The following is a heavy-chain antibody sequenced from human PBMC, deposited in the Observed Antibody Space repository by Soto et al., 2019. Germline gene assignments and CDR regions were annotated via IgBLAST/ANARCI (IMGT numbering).Heavy chain of an antibody. CDR2: MNPNSGNT. CDR3: ARALHPTGVSLTGSPDY. J-gene: IGHJ4*02. D-gene: IGHD3-9*01. CDR1: GYTFTSYD. Sequence: ASVKVSCKASGYTFTSYDINWVRQATGQGLEWMGWMNPNSGNTGYAQKFQGRVTMTRNTSISTAYMELSSLRSEDTAVYYCARALHPTGVSLTGSPDYWGQGTLVTVSS. V-gene: IGHV1-8*01.